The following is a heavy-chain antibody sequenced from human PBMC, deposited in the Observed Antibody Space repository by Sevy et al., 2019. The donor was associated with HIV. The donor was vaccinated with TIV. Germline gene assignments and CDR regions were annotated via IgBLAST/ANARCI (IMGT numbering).Heavy chain of an antibody. CDR2: IYTSGST. J-gene: IGHJ6*02. Sequence: SETLSLTCTVSGGPISSGSYYWSWIRQPAGKGLEWIGRIYTSGSTNYNPSLKSRVTMSVDTSKNQFSLKLSSVTAADTAVYYCARDGFDWWGKYYYYYGMDVWGQGTTVTVSS. CDR1: GGPISSGSYY. V-gene: IGHV4-61*02. D-gene: IGHD3-9*01. CDR3: ARDGFDWWGKYYYYYGMDV.